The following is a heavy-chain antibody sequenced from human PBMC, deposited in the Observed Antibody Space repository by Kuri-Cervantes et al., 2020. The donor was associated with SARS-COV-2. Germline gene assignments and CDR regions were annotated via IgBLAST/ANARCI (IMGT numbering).Heavy chain of an antibody. V-gene: IGHV4-39*07. CDR3: ARLGNSIS. J-gene: IGHJ5*02. CDR1: GGSISSSSYY. D-gene: IGHD4-23*01. Sequence: GSLRLSCTVSGGSISSSSYYWGWIRQPPGKGLEWIRSIYYSGSTNYNPSLKSRVTISVDTSKNQFSLKLSSVTAADTAVYYCARLGNSISWGQGTLVTVSS. CDR2: IYYSGST.